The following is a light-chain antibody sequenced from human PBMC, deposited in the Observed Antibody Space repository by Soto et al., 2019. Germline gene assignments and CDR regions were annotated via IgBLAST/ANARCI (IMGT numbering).Light chain of an antibody. J-gene: IGLJ2*01. CDR3: SSYTSSSTLV. V-gene: IGLV2-14*03. Sequence: QSALTQPASVSGSPGQSITISCTGTNSDVGGYNYVSWYQQHPGKVPKLMIFDVSNRPSGVSNRFSGSKSGNTASLTISGLQAEDEADYYCSSYTSSSTLVFGGGTKLTVL. CDR1: NSDVGGYNY. CDR2: DVS.